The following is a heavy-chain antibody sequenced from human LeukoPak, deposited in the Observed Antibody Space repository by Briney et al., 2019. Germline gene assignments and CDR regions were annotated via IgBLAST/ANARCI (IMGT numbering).Heavy chain of an antibody. D-gene: IGHD4-17*01. J-gene: IGHJ5*02. CDR2: IYHSGST. V-gene: IGHV4-30-2*01. CDR3: ARTTDYGEGWFDP. Sequence: SETLSATCAVSGGSISSGGYSWSWIRQPPGKGLEWIGYIYHSGSTYYNPSLKSRVTISVDRSKNQFSLKLSSVTAADTAVYYCARTTDYGEGWFDPWGQGTLVTVSS. CDR1: GGSISSGGYS.